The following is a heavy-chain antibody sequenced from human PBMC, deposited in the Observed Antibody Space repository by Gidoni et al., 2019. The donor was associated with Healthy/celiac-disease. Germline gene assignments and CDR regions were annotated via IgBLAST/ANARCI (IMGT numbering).Heavy chain of an antibody. CDR2: ISGSGGST. D-gene: IGHD2-2*01. CDR3: AKAGGRDCSSTSCPNWFDP. V-gene: IGHV3-23*01. Sequence: EVQLLESGGGLVQPGGSLRRSCAASGFTFSRYAMSWVRQAPGKGLEWVSAISGSGGSTYYADSVKGRFTISRDNSKNTLYLQMNSLRAEDTAVYYCAKAGGRDCSSTSCPNWFDPWGQGTLVTVSS. CDR1: GFTFSRYA. J-gene: IGHJ5*02.